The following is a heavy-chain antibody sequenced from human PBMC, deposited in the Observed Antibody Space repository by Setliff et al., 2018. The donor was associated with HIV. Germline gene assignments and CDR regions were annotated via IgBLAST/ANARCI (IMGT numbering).Heavy chain of an antibody. CDR1: GDSISSGGYY. CDR2: IYTSGTT. Sequence: SETLSLTCKVSGDSISSGGYYWTWVRKPAGKGLEWIGHIYTSGTTTYNPSVKSRVSISLDTSKNQFYLSLRSVTAADTAVYYCARELLYFGEGAYDPWGQGTLVTVSS. V-gene: IGHV4-61*09. D-gene: IGHD3-10*01. J-gene: IGHJ5*02. CDR3: ARELLYFGEGAYDP.